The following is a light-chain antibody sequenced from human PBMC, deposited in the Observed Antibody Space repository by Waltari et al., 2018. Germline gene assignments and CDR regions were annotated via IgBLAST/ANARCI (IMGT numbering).Light chain of an antibody. CDR3: LSYTTRISFV. J-gene: IGLJ2*01. Sequence: QPALTQPASVSGSPGQSITISCTGSSNEIGNSNHVCWYQQHPGKAPRLIISEPTERPSWVSDRFSGSKSGNTASLTISGLQAEYEADYYCLSYTTRISFVFGGGTKLSVL. V-gene: IGLV2-23*02. CDR1: SNEIGNSNH. CDR2: EPT.